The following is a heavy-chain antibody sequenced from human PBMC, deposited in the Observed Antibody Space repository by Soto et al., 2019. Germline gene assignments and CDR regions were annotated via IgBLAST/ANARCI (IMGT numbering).Heavy chain of an antibody. CDR1: GGSISSYY. J-gene: IGHJ3*02. D-gene: IGHD3-10*01. Sequence: PSETLSLTCTVSGGSISSYYWSWIRQPPGKGLEWIGDIYYSGSTYYNPSLKSRVTISVDRSKNQFSLKLSSVTAADTAVYFCAREGFTFGPGEVRGAFDIWGQGTVVTVSS. V-gene: IGHV4-59*12. CDR3: AREGFTFGPGEVRGAFDI. CDR2: IYYSGST.